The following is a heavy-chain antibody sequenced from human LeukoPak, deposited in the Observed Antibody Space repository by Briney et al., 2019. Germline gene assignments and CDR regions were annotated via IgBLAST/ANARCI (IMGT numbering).Heavy chain of an antibody. Sequence: GGSLRLSCAASGFTFSSYSMNWVRQAPGKGLEWVAVISYDGKNMYYADSVRGRFTVSRDNSMNTLYLQMNSLRTEDTAVYYCAKNGYSSGWYMYYFDYWGQGTLVAVSS. D-gene: IGHD6-19*01. CDR3: AKNGYSSGWYMYYFDY. CDR2: ISYDGKNM. CDR1: GFTFSSYS. V-gene: IGHV3-30*18. J-gene: IGHJ4*02.